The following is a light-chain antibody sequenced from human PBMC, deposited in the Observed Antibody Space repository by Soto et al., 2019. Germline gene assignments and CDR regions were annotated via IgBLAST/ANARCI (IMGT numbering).Light chain of an antibody. V-gene: IGLV2-14*01. CDR2: EVS. J-gene: IGLJ1*01. CDR3: SSYTSSSTQV. Sequence: QSALTQPASVSGSPGQSITISCTGTSSDVGGYNYVSWYQQLPGKVPKLMIYEVSNRPSGVSNRFSGSKSGNTASLTISGRQAEDEADYYCSSYTSSSTQVFGTGTKLTVL. CDR1: SSDVGGYNY.